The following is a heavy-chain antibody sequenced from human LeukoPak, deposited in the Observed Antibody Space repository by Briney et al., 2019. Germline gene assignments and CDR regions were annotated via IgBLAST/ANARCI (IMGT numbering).Heavy chain of an antibody. J-gene: IGHJ4*02. Sequence: SETLSLTCAVYGGSFSGYYWSWIRQPPGKDLEWIGEIKDSGITNYNPSLKSRVTISIDTSKNQFSLNPNSVTAADTAVYYCARDMEGAIDYWGQGTLVTVSS. CDR1: GGSFSGYY. CDR2: IKDSGIT. CDR3: ARDMEGAIDY. D-gene: IGHD1-26*01. V-gene: IGHV4-34*01.